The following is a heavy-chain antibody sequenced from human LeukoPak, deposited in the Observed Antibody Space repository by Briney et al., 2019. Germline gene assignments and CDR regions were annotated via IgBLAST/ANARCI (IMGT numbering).Heavy chain of an antibody. D-gene: IGHD5-24*01. V-gene: IGHV3-7*01. J-gene: IGHJ4*02. CDR3: ARDQGWLQFDY. CDR2: IKEDGSKT. Sequence: GGSLRLSCAASGFTFSSYWMSWVRQAPGKGLEWVANIKEDGSKTYYMDSVKGRFTISRENAQNSLYLQMNSLTAEDSAVYYCARDQGWLQFDYWGQGALATVSS. CDR1: GFTFSSYW.